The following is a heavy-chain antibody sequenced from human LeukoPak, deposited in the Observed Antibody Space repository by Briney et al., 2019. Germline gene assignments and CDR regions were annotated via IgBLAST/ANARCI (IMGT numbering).Heavy chain of an antibody. Sequence: SETLSLTCTVAGGAISSYYWSWIRQPPGKGLEWIGYIYYSGSTNYNPSHKSRVTISVDTSKNQFSLKLSSVTAADTAVYYCARSLLWFGECWFDPWGQGTLVTVSS. CDR1: GGAISSYY. D-gene: IGHD3-10*01. V-gene: IGHV4-59*01. CDR3: ARSLLWFGECWFDP. J-gene: IGHJ5*02. CDR2: IYYSGST.